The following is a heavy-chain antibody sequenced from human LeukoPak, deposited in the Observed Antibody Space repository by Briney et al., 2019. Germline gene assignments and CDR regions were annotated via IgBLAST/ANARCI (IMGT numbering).Heavy chain of an antibody. V-gene: IGHV4-59*11. CDR3: ARAHYDFWSGSTYYYYMDV. Sequence: SETLSLTCTVSGGSISSHYWSWIRQPPGKGLEWIGYIYYSGGTNYNPSLKSRVTISVDTSKNQFSLKLSSVTAADTAVYYCARAHYDFWSGSTYYYYMDVWGKGTTVTVSS. J-gene: IGHJ6*03. D-gene: IGHD3-3*01. CDR2: IYYSGGT. CDR1: GGSISSHY.